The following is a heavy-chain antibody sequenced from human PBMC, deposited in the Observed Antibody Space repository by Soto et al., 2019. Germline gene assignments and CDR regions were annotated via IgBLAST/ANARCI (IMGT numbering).Heavy chain of an antibody. D-gene: IGHD3-10*01. CDR2: IIPIFGTA. J-gene: IGHJ6*02. Sequence: ASVKVSCKASGGTFSSYAISWVRQAPGQGLEWMGGIIPIFGTANYAQKFQGRVTITADESTSTAYMELSSLRSEDTAVYYCATRSTMVRGVIGYYYYYGMDVWGQGTTVTVSS. CDR3: ATRSTMVRGVIGYYYYYGMDV. CDR1: GGTFSSYA. V-gene: IGHV1-69*13.